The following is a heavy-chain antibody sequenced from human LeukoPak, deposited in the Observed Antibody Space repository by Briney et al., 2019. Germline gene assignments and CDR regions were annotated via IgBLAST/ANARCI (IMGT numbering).Heavy chain of an antibody. D-gene: IGHD1-1*01. J-gene: IGHJ4*02. V-gene: IGHV3-23*01. Sequence: PGGSLRFSCAASGFTFRSIAMTWVRQAPGKGLEWVSSIRSNGDTTYNADSVKGRFTISRDNSKNTLYLQMNRLRVEDTAIYYCAKGQELDDGVFDSWGQGTLVTVSS. CDR3: AKGQELDDGVFDS. CDR2: IRSNGDTT. CDR1: GFTFRSIA.